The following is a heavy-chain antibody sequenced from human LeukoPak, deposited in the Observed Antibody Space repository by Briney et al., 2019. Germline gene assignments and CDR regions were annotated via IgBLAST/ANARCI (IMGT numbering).Heavy chain of an antibody. J-gene: IGHJ4*02. CDR3: AKFGLYSSGWYDFDY. CDR2: ISGSGGST. Sequence: GGSLRLSCAASGFTFSSYAMSWVRQAPGKGLEWVSAISGSGGSTYYADSVKGRFTISRDNSKNTLYLQMNSLRAEDTAVYYCAKFGLYSSGWYDFDYWGQGTRVTVSS. CDR1: GFTFSSYA. V-gene: IGHV3-23*01. D-gene: IGHD6-19*01.